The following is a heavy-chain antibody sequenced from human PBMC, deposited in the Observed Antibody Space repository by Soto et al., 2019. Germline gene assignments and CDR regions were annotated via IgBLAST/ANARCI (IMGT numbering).Heavy chain of an antibody. Sequence: ASVKVSCKASGYTFTGYYMHWVRQAPGQGLEWMGWINPNSGGTNYAQKFQGRVTMTRDTSISTAYMELSRLRSDDTAVYYCARDDGRTGAFDIWGQGTMVNVSS. CDR3: ARDDGRTGAFDI. CDR2: INPNSGGT. V-gene: IGHV1-2*02. D-gene: IGHD1-1*01. J-gene: IGHJ3*02. CDR1: GYTFTGYY.